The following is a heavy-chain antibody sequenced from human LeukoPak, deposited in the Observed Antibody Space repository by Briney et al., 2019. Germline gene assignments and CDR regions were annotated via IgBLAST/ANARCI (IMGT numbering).Heavy chain of an antibody. CDR2: TYYRSKWYN. D-gene: IGHD5-18*01. Sequence: SQTLSLTCAISGDSVSSNSAAWNWIRQSPSRGLEWLGRTYYRSKWYNDYAVSVKSRITINPDTSKNQFSLQLNSVTPEDTAVYYCASGEIGNSYGRYYFDYWGQGTLVTVSS. V-gene: IGHV6-1*01. CDR3: ASGEIGNSYGRYYFDY. CDR1: GDSVSSNSAA. J-gene: IGHJ4*02.